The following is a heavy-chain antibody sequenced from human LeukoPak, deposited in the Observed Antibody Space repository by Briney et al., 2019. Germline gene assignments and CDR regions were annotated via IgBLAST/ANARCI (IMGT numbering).Heavy chain of an antibody. CDR1: GGTFSSYA. Sequence: SVKVSCKASGGTFSSYAISWVRQAPGQGLEWMGRIIPILGIANYAQKFQGRVTITADKSTSTAYMELSSLRSEDTAVYYCAIVPYYYDSSGYYFVYWGQGTLVTVSS. CDR3: AIVPYYYDSSGYYFVY. V-gene: IGHV1-69*04. CDR2: IIPILGIA. J-gene: IGHJ4*02. D-gene: IGHD3-22*01.